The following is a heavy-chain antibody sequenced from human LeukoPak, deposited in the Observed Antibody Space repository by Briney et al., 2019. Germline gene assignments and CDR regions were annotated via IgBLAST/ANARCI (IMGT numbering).Heavy chain of an antibody. CDR2: VSGSGGST. CDR1: CFTFSRYV. Sequence: PAGSLRLSCSASCFTFSRYVMIWLHQAPRKGVHGVSCVSGSGGSTHYADSVKDRFTISRDNSKNTLYLQMNSLRAEDTAVYYCAKETVVVVAATPDAFDNWGQGTMVTVSS. CDR3: AKETVVVVAATPDAFDN. V-gene: IGHV3-23*01. D-gene: IGHD2-15*01. J-gene: IGHJ3*02.